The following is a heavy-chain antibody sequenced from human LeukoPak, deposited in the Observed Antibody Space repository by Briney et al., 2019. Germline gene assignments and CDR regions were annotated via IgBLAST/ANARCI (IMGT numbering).Heavy chain of an antibody. J-gene: IGHJ4*02. CDR1: GGTFSSYA. D-gene: IGHD2-2*01. Sequence: SVKVSCKASGGTFSSYAISWVRQAPGQGLEWMGGIIPIFGTANYAQKFQGRVTITTDESTSTACMELSSLRSEDTAVYYCAYEVVVPAARNYFDYWGQGTLVTVSS. CDR3: AYEVVVPAARNYFDY. V-gene: IGHV1-69*05. CDR2: IIPIFGTA.